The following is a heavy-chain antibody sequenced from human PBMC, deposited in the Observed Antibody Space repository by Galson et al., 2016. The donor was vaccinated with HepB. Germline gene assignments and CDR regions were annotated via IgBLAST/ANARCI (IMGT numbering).Heavy chain of an antibody. Sequence: SVKVSCKVSGYTLSELAIHWLRQAPGKGLEWLGGFDPQDSQTKFPQTFQGRVTITADESTNTAYLELSNVRSEDTAVYYCAGMYYDFRSGYYIMKSFDPWGQGTLVTVSS. CDR3: AGMYYDFRSGYYIMKSFDP. J-gene: IGHJ5*02. V-gene: IGHV1-24*01. CDR2: FDPQDSQT. D-gene: IGHD3-3*01. CDR1: GYTLSELA.